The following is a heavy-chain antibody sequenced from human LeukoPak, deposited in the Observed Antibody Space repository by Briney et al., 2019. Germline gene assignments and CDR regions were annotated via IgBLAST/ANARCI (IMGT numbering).Heavy chain of an antibody. J-gene: IGHJ5*02. V-gene: IGHV3-21*01. D-gene: IGHD6-25*01. CDR3: ATSDDAAGTS. CDR1: GLTFNTYT. CDR2: ISSDTSYI. Sequence: GGSLRLSCAASGLTFNTYTLNWVRQVPGKGLEWVSSISSDTSYIHYAPSMNGRFTVSRDNAKNSLYLQMTSLRADDTAVYYCATSDDAAGTSWGQGTLVTVSS.